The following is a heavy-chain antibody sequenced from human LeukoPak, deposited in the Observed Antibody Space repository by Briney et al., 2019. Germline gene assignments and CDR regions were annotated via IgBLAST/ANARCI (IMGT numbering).Heavy chain of an antibody. CDR3: ARRLLYSGSYYRDAFDI. CDR1: GFTFSSYW. V-gene: IGHV3-7*01. CDR2: IKQDGSEK. D-gene: IGHD1-26*01. J-gene: IGHJ3*02. Sequence: GGSLRLSCAASGFTFSSYWMSWVRQAPGKGLEWVANIKQDGSEKYYVDSVEGRFTISRDNAKNSLYLQMNSLRAEDTAVYYCARRLLYSGSYYRDAFDIWGQGTMVTVSS.